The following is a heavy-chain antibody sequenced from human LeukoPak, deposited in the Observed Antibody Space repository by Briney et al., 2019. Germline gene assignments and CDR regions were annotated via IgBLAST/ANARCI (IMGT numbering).Heavy chain of an antibody. CDR2: INPNSGGT. J-gene: IGHJ4*02. D-gene: IGHD1-7*01. V-gene: IGHV1-2*06. CDR1: GYTFSGYY. Sequence: ASVKVSCEASGYTFSGYYMHWVRQAPGQGLEWMGRINPNSGGTNYAQKFQGRVTMTRDTSISTAYMELSRLRSDDTAVYYCAREPPRITGTTVDYWGQGTLVTVSS. CDR3: AREPPRITGTTVDY.